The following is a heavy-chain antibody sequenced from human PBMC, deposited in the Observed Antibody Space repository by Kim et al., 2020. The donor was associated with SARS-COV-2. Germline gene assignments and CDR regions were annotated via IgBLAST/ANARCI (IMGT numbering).Heavy chain of an antibody. D-gene: IGHD3-22*01. V-gene: IGHV7-4-1*02. J-gene: IGHJ4*02. Sequence: YAQGFTGRFVFSLDTSVSTAYLQISSLKAEDTAVYYCARGYYYDSSGHDYWGQGTLVTVSS. CDR3: ARGYYYDSSGHDY.